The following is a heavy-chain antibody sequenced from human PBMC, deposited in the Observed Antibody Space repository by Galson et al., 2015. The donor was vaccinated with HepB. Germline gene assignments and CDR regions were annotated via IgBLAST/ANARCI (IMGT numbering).Heavy chain of an antibody. D-gene: IGHD3-10*01. CDR2: ISYDGSNK. CDR3: AKQFVTMVRGVIIYYYGMDV. Sequence: SLRLSCAASGFTFSSYGMHWVRQAPGKGLEWVAVISYDGSNKYYADSVKGRFTISRDNSKNTLYLQMNSLRAEDTAVYYCAKQFVTMVRGVIIYYYGMDVWGQGTTVTVSS. CDR1: GFTFSSYG. V-gene: IGHV3-30*18. J-gene: IGHJ6*02.